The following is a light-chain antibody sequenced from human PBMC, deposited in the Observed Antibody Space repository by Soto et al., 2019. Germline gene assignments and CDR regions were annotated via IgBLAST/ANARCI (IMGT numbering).Light chain of an antibody. J-gene: IGKJ5*01. V-gene: IGKV3-11*01. CDR2: GAS. Sequence: EIVMTQSPATLSVSPGEGATLSCRASQSVSGKLAWYQHQPGQTHRLLIYGASSRATGIPARFSGSGSGTDFTLTISSLEPEDFAVYYCQQRSNWPLITFGQGTRLEI. CDR1: QSVSGK. CDR3: QQRSNWPLIT.